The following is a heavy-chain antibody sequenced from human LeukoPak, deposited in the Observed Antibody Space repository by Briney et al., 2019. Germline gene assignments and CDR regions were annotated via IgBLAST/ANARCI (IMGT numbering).Heavy chain of an antibody. CDR1: GFXFDDYA. Sequence: SLRLSCAASGFXFDDYAMHXVXQAPGKGXEWVSGISWNSGSIGYADSVKGRFTISRDNAKNSLYLQMNSLRAEDTALYYCAKATVTVGAFDIWGQGTMVTVSS. CDR2: ISWNSGSI. V-gene: IGHV3-9*01. CDR3: AKATVTVGAFDI. D-gene: IGHD1-26*01. J-gene: IGHJ3*02.